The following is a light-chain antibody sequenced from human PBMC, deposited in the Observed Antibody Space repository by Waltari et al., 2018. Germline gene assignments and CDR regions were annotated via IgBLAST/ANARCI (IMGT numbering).Light chain of an antibody. V-gene: IGLV3-10*01. Sequence: YDLTQPPSVSVSPGQTAAIPCSGDGLPKQYTFWSQQKSGQAPVLVMYDDNKRPSGIPGRFSGSSAGTVATLTITGAQVDDEADYYCYSKDTDGGSQGKIGGGTKLTVL. CDR1: GLPKQY. CDR3: YSKDTDGGSQGK. J-gene: IGLJ2*01. CDR2: DDN.